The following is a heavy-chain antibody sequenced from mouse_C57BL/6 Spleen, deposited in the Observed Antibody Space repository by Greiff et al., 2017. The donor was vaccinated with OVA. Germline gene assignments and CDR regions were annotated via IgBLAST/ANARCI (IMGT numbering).Heavy chain of an antibody. CDR1: GYTFTSYW. CDR3: ARWNYYGSSPHYAMDY. J-gene: IGHJ4*01. D-gene: IGHD1-1*01. CDR2: IDPSDSYT. Sequence: QVQLQQSGAELVMPGASVKLSCKASGYTFTSYWMHWVKQRPGQGLEWIGEIDPSDSYTNYNQKFKGKSTLTVDKSSSTAYMQLSSLTSEDSAVYYCARWNYYGSSPHYAMDYWGQGTSVTVSS. V-gene: IGHV1-69*01.